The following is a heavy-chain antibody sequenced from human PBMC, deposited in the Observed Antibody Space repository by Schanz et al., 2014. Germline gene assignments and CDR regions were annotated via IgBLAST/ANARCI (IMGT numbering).Heavy chain of an antibody. Sequence: QVQLVESGGGVVQPGRSLRLSCAASGITLSGYGLHWVCQAPGKGLGWVGFISFDGRNTGYAHSVKGRFTISRDNSKNTVNLQMNSLRAEDTAVYYCAKEKEEVAADGSFFDYWGQGTLVTVSS. V-gene: IGHV3-30*18. CDR2: ISFDGRNT. CDR1: GITLSGYG. D-gene: IGHD6-13*01. J-gene: IGHJ4*02. CDR3: AKEKEEVAADGSFFDY.